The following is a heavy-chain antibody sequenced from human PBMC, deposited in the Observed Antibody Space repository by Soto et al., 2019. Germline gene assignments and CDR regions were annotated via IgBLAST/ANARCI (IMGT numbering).Heavy chain of an antibody. CDR1: GGSISSYY. V-gene: IGHV4-59*01. CDR2: IYYRGST. CDR3: ASLGRITMVRGVLRWFDP. Sequence: SETLSLTCTVSGGSISSYYWSWIRQPPGKGLEWIRYIYYRGSTNYNPSLKSRVTISVDTSKNQFSLKLSSVTAADTAVYYCASLGRITMVRGVLRWFDPWGQGTLVTVSS. D-gene: IGHD3-10*01. J-gene: IGHJ5*02.